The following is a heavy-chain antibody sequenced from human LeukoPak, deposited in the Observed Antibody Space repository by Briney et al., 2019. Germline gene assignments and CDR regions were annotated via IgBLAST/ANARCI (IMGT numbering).Heavy chain of an antibody. V-gene: IGHV4-61*02. CDR3: AGSIVPAAMDY. Sequence: PSETLSLTCTVSGGSISSSSYYWSWIRQPAGKGLEWIGRIYTSGSTNYNPSLKSRVTMSVDTSKNQFSLKLSSVTAADTAVYYCAGSIVPAAMDYWGQGTLVTVSS. CDR2: IYTSGST. CDR1: GGSISSSSYY. D-gene: IGHD2-2*01. J-gene: IGHJ4*02.